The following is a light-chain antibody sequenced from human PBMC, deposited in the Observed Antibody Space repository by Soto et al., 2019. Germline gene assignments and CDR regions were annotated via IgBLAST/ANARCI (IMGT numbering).Light chain of an antibody. Sequence: DIPMTQSPSSLSASVGDRVTITCRASQSISSHLNWYQQKSGKPPKLLIYAASSLQSGVPSRFSGSGSGTDFTLTISSLQPEDFATYYCQQSYSTPPYTFGQGTKLEIK. CDR3: QQSYSTPPYT. J-gene: IGKJ2*01. CDR1: QSISSH. CDR2: AAS. V-gene: IGKV1-39*01.